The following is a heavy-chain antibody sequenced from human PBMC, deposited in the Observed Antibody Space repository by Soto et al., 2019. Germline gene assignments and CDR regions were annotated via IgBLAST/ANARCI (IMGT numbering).Heavy chain of an antibody. CDR2: IYYSGST. J-gene: IGHJ4*02. D-gene: IGHD2-15*01. CDR1: GGSISSSSYY. V-gene: IGHV4-39*02. CDR3: ARDGRYCSGGSCYAADLNFDY. Sequence: SETLSLTCTVSGGSISSSSYYWGWIRQPPGKGLEWIGSIYYSGSTYYNPSLKSRVTISVDTSKNQFSLKLSSVTAADTAVYYCARDGRYCSGGSCYAADLNFDYWGQGTLVTVSS.